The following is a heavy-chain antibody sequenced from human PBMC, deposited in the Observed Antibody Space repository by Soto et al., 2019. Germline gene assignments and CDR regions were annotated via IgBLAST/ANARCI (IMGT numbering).Heavy chain of an antibody. CDR1: GGSISSGAYY. D-gene: IGHD2-2*01. CDR3: ARNPSHVCSSISCHAFDI. J-gene: IGHJ3*02. V-gene: IGHV4-31*03. Sequence: QVQLQESGPGLVKPSQTLSLTCTVSGGSISSGAYYWNWIRQHPGKDLEWIGYIYYSASTYYNPSLQSRVTIAVDTSKNQFSLKLTSVTAADTAVYYCARNPSHVCSSISCHAFDIWGQGTMVTVSS. CDR2: IYYSAST.